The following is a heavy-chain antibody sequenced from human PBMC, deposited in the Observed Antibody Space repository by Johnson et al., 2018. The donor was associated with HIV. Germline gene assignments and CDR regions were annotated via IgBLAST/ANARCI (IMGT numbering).Heavy chain of an antibody. CDR3: ARAMGGEAFDI. V-gene: IGHV3-20*04. D-gene: IGHD3-16*01. CDR1: GFTFDDYG. CDR2: VNWNGGST. Sequence: VQLVESGGGVVRPGGSLRLSCAASGFTFDDYGMNWVHQTPEKGLEWVSGVNWNGGSTGYADSVKGRFTISRDNAKSSLYLQMNSLRAEDTALYYCARAMGGEAFDIWGQGTMVTVSS. J-gene: IGHJ3*02.